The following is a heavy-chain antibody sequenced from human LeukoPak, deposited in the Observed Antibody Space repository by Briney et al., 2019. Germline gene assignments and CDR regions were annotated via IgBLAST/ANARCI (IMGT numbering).Heavy chain of an antibody. Sequence: GGSLRLSCAASGFTFEHYAMHWVRQPPGKGLEWVANIRWEGGATYYADSVKGRFTISRDNSKNALFLQMNSLRPEDSALYYCGKDMGYYGSGAYSIDYWGQGTLVTVSS. CDR2: IRWEGGAT. CDR3: GKDMGYYGSGAYSIDY. V-gene: IGHV3-43D*03. D-gene: IGHD3-10*01. CDR1: GFTFEHYA. J-gene: IGHJ4*02.